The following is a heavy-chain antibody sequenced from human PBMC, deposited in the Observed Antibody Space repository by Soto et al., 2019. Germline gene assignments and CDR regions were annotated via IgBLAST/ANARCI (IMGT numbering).Heavy chain of an antibody. J-gene: IGHJ4*02. V-gene: IGHV1-8*01. CDR1: GYTFTSYD. Sequence: QVQLVQSGAEVKKPGASVKVSCKASGYTFTSYDINWVRQVTGQGLEWMGWMNPNSGNTGYVQKFQGRVTMTRNTSISTAYMELSSLRSEDTAVNYCARSKTDYFDYWGQGTLVTVSS. CDR2: MNPNSGNT. CDR3: ARSKTDYFDY.